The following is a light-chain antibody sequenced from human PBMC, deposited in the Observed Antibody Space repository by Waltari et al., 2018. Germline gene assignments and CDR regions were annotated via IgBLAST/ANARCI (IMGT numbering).Light chain of an antibody. CDR3: QQYYKIPLT. V-gene: IGKV1-33*01. J-gene: IGKJ4*01. CDR1: QDIDNN. Sequence: IQMTQSPSSLSASVGDRVPITCQATQDIDNNLNWHQQKPGKTPNLLIYHESNLETGVPSRFSGSGSGTDFTLTITNLQPEDVATYYCQQYYKIPLTFGGGTKV. CDR2: HES.